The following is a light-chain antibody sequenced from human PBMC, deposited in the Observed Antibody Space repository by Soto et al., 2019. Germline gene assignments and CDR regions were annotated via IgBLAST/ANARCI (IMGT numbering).Light chain of an antibody. Sequence: DIQMTQSPSAMSASVGNRVTITCRASQDISSFLDWFQQKPGKAPKRLIYAASPLQSGVPSRFSGSGSGTEFTLTIDSLQPEDFATYYCLQHNTYPWTFGQGTKVEI. V-gene: IGKV1-17*03. J-gene: IGKJ1*01. CDR3: LQHNTYPWT. CDR1: QDISSF. CDR2: AAS.